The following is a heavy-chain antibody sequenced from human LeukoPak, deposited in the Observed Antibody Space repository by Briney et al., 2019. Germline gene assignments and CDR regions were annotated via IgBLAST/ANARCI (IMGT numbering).Heavy chain of an antibody. CDR2: IYYSGCT. Sequence: SETLSLTCTVSGGSISSSSYYWGWIRQPPGKGLEWIGSIYYSGCTYYNPSLKSRVTISVDTSKNQFSLKLSSVTAADTAVYYCGRLRGGGASPYYFDYGARETLVTVPS. CDR3: GRLRGGGASPYYFDY. D-gene: IGHD1-26*01. J-gene: IGHJ4*02. V-gene: IGHV4-39*01. CDR1: GGSISSSSYY.